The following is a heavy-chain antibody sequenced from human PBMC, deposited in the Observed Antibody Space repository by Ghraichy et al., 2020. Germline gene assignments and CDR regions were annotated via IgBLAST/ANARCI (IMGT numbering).Heavy chain of an antibody. V-gene: IGHV1-2*06. J-gene: IGHJ4*02. CDR3: ARAEPGSYYDSSGQLEY. CDR2: IFPKTGDT. D-gene: IGHD3-22*01. Sequence: ASVKVSCKASGYSFTDYYIHWVRQAPGQGLEWMGRIFPKTGDTNTAQKFQGRVTMSSDTSIRTVYMEVSSLTSDDTAVYYCARAEPGSYYDSSGQLEYWGQGALVTVSS. CDR1: GYSFTDYY.